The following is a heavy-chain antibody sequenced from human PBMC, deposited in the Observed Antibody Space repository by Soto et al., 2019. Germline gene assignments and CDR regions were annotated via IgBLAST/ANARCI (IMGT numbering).Heavy chain of an antibody. CDR2: ISAYNGNT. CDR3: ARGPADNWNYGLVDV. Sequence: ASVKVSCKASGYTFTSYGISWVRQAPGQGLEWMGWISAYNGNTNYAQKLQGRVTMTTDTSTSTAYMELRSLRSDDTAVYYCARGPADNWNYGLVDVWGQGTTVTVSS. D-gene: IGHD1-7*01. V-gene: IGHV1-18*01. CDR1: GYTFTSYG. J-gene: IGHJ6*02.